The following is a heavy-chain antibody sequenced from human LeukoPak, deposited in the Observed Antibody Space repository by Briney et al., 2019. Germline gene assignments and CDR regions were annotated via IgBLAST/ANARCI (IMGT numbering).Heavy chain of an antibody. V-gene: IGHV4-39*07. CDR3: ARDRLQLQS. J-gene: IGHJ5*02. CDR1: GGSISSGTYY. D-gene: IGHD5-24*01. Sequence: SETLSLTCTVSGGSISSGTYYWGWIRQPPGKGLEWIGSIYHSGSTYYNPSLKSRVTISVDTSKNQFSLKLSSVTAADTAVYYCARDRLQLQSWGQGTLVTVSS. CDR2: IYHSGST.